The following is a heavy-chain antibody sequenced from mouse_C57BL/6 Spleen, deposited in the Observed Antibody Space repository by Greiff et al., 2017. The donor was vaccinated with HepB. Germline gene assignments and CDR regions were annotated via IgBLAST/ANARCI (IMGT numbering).Heavy chain of an antibody. D-gene: IGHD4-1*01. CDR1: GFTFSDYY. CDR3: ARRVTGSFAY. V-gene: IGHV5-12*01. CDR2: ISNGGGST. J-gene: IGHJ3*01. Sequence: EVKLVESGGGLVQPGGSLKLSCAASGFTFSDYYMYWVRQTPEKRLEWVAYISNGGGSTYYPDTVKGRFTISRDNAKNTLYLQMSRLKSEDTAMYYCARRVTGSFAYWGQGTLVTVSA.